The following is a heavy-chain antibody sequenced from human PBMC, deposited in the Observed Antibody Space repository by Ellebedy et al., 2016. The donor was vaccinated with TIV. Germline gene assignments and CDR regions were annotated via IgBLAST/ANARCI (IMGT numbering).Heavy chain of an antibody. V-gene: IGHV4-34*01. Sequence: SETLSLXXAVYGGSFSGYYWSWIRQPPGKGLEWIGEINHSGSTNYNPSLKSRVTISVDTSKNQFSLKLSSVTAADTAVYYCARGRGVLRWLQFPYYFDYWGQGTLVTVSS. D-gene: IGHD5-24*01. J-gene: IGHJ4*02. CDR1: GGSFSGYY. CDR3: ARGRGVLRWLQFPYYFDY. CDR2: INHSGST.